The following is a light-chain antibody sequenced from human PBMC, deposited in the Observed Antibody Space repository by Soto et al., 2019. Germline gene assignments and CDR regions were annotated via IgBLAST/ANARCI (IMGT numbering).Light chain of an antibody. Sequence: QSALTQPASVSRSPGQSITISCTGTSSDVGGYNYVSWYQQHPGKAPKLMIYDVSNRPSGVSNRFSGSKSGNTASLTISGLLAEDEADYYCSSYTSSSTLYYVFGTGTKLT. J-gene: IGLJ1*01. CDR3: SSYTSSSTLYYV. V-gene: IGLV2-14*03. CDR2: DVS. CDR1: SSDVGGYNY.